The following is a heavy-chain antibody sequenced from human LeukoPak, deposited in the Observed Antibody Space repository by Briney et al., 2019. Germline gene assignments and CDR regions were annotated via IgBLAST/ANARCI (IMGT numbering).Heavy chain of an antibody. CDR3: ASRIRADYYYMDV. CDR2: IIPIFGTA. CDR1: GGTFSSYA. J-gene: IGHJ6*03. V-gene: IGHV1-69*13. Sequence: GASVKVSCKASGGTFSSYAISWVRQAPGQGLEWMGGIIPIFGTANYAQKFQGRVTITADESTSTAYMELSSLRSEDTAVYYCASRIRADYYYMDVWGKGTTVTVSS. D-gene: IGHD2/OR15-2a*01.